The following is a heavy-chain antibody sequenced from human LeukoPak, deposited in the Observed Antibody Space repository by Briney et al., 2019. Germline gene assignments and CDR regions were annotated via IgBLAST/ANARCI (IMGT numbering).Heavy chain of an antibody. D-gene: IGHD5-18*01. CDR2: IIPILGIA. J-gene: IGHJ6*03. V-gene: IGHV1-69*04. CDR3: ARVRGGYTAIDYMDV. Sequence: SVKVSCKASGGTFSSYAISWVRQAPGQGLEWMGRIIPILGIANYAQKFQGRVTITADKSTSTAYMELSSLRSEDTAVYYCARVRGGYTAIDYMDVWGKGTTVTVSS. CDR1: GGTFSSYA.